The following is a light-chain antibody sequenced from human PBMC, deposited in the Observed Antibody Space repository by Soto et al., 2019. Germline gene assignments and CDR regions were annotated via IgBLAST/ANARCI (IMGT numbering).Light chain of an antibody. CDR3: QQYGSSPRT. J-gene: IGKJ1*01. V-gene: IGKV3-15*01. Sequence: EIVMTQSPATLSVSPGERATLSCRASQSVSSNLAWYQQKPGQAPRLLLYDASTRATGLPARFSGSGSGTEFTLTISSLQSEDFAVYHCQQYGSSPRTFGQGTKV. CDR2: DAS. CDR1: QSVSSN.